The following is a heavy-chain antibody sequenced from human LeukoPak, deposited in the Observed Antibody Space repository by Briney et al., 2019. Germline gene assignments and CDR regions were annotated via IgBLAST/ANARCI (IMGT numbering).Heavy chain of an antibody. CDR3: ARRGGYDRGYFDY. V-gene: IGHV4-38-2*02. CDR1: GYSISSGYY. J-gene: IGHJ4*02. D-gene: IGHD5-12*01. CDR2: IYHSGST. Sequence: PSETLSLTCTVSGYSISSGYYWGWIRQPPGKGLEWIGSIYHSGSTYYNPSLKSRVTISVDTSKNQFSLKLSSVTAADTAVYYCARRGGYDRGYFDYWGQGTLVIVSS.